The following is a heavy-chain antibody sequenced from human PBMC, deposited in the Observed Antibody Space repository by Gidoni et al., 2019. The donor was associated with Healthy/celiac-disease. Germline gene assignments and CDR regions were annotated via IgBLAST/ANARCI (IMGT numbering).Heavy chain of an antibody. D-gene: IGHD5-12*01. J-gene: IGHJ4*02. CDR1: GYTFTYRY. CDR3: AICRDGYTLDY. Sequence: QMQLVQSGAEVKKTGSSVKVSCKASGYTFTYRYLHWVRQAPGQALEWMGWITPFNGNTNYAQKFQDRVTITRDRSMSTAYMELSSLRSEDTAMYYCAICRDGYTLDYWGQGTLVTVSS. CDR2: ITPFNGNT. V-gene: IGHV1-45*02.